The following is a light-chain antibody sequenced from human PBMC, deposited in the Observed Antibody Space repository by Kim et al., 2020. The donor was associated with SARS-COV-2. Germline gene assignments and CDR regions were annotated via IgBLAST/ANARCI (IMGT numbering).Light chain of an antibody. CDR3: QQVKSYPRT. V-gene: IGKV1-9*01. CDR2: AAS. CDR1: QGISSN. J-gene: IGKJ1*01. Sequence: ASLGDRVTITCRASQGISSNLAWYQQKPGNAPKLLIFAASTLHAGVPSRFSGSGSGTEFTLTISSLQPEDFAVYYCQQVKSYPRTFGQGTKVDIK.